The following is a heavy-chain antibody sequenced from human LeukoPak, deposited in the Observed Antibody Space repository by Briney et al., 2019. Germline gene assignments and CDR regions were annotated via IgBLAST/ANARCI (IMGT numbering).Heavy chain of an antibody. CDR1: GGSISNYY. D-gene: IGHD5-12*01. CDR3: AREQGYVVDY. Sequence: SETLSLTCPVSGGSISNYYWSWIRQPPGKGLEWIGYIYSSGSTNYNPSLESRVTISVDTSKNQFSLKLSSVTAADTAVYYCAREQGYVVDYWGQGILVTVSS. J-gene: IGHJ4*02. V-gene: IGHV4-59*01. CDR2: IYSSGST.